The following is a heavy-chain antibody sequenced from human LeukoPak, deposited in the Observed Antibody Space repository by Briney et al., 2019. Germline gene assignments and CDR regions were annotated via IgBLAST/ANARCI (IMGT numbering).Heavy chain of an antibody. CDR1: GFTFSSYG. CDR3: AKQEDIWFGELLPVDY. V-gene: IGHV3-30*12. J-gene: IGHJ4*02. D-gene: IGHD3-10*01. CDR2: ISYDGSDK. Sequence: PGGSLRLSCAASGFTFSSYGMHWVRQAPGKGLEWVAVISYDGSDKYYADSVKGRFTISRDNSKNTLYLQMNSLRAEDTAVYYCAKQEDIWFGELLPVDYWGQGTLVTVSS.